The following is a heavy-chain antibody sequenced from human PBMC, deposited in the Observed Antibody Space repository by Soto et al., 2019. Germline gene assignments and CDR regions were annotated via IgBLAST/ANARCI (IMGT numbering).Heavy chain of an antibody. CDR3: ARNRYGGYDFDY. V-gene: IGHV4-4*02. D-gene: IGHD5-12*01. CDR1: SGSITSSNW. Sequence: QVQLQESGPGLVKPSGTLSLTCAVSSGSITSSNWWSWVRQPPGKGLEWIGEVSHSGNTNYIPSLKSRVTISVDKSMNQFSLRLNSVTAADTAVYYCARNRYGGYDFDYWGQGTLVTVSS. J-gene: IGHJ4*02. CDR2: VSHSGNT.